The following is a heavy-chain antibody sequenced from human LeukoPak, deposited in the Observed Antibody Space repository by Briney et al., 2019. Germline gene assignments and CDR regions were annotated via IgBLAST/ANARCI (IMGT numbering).Heavy chain of an antibody. D-gene: IGHD2/OR15-2a*01. CDR3: ARATFYYFDY. J-gene: IGHJ4*02. CDR1: GFTFSSYS. Sequence: PGGSLRLSCAASGFTFSSYSVNWVRQAPGKGLEWVSYISSGSSTIYYADSVKGRFTISRDNAKNSLYLQMNSLRAEDTAEYYCARATFYYFDYWGQGTLVTVSS. CDR2: ISSGSSTI. V-gene: IGHV3-48*04.